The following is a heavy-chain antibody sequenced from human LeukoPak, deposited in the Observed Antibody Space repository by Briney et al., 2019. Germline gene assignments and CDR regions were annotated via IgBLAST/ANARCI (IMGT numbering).Heavy chain of an antibody. J-gene: IGHJ4*02. V-gene: IGHV1-24*01. D-gene: IGHD3-22*01. Sequence: ASVTVSCKVSGYTLTELSMHWVRQAPGKGREWMGGFDPEDGETIYAQKFQGRVTMPQDTSTDTAYMDLNRLRSEDTAVYYCATSPWTRYYYDSSGYFDYWGQGTQGTVAS. CDR3: ATSPWTRYYYDSSGYFDY. CDR2: FDPEDGET. CDR1: GYTLTELS.